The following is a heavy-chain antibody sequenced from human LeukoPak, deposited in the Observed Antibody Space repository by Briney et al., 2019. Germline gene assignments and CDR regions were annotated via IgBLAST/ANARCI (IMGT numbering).Heavy chain of an antibody. V-gene: IGHV4-34*01. CDR1: GGSFSGYY. Sequence: PSETLSLTCAVYGGSFSGYYWSWIRQPPGKGLEWIGEINHSGSTNYNPSLKSRVTISVDTSKNQFSLKLSSVTAADTAVYYCARGIRITMIVVVINYYYMDVWGKGTTVTVSS. D-gene: IGHD3-22*01. CDR2: INHSGST. J-gene: IGHJ6*03. CDR3: ARGIRITMIVVVINYYYMDV.